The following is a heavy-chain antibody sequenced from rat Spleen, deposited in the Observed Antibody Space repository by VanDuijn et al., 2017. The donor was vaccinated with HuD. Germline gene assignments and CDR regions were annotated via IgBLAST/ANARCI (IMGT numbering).Heavy chain of an antibody. CDR1: GFSLMDYS. J-gene: IGHJ3*01. CDR3: TRDHSYWGSYYPGGFAY. Sequence: QVQLKESGPGLVKPSETLSLTCTVSGFSLMDYSVHWIRQPPGKGLEWMGRMKYDGDTYYNSALKSRLSIRRDTSKSQVFLKMDSLQTEDTAIYFCTRDHSYWGSYYPGGFAYWGQGTLVTVSS. V-gene: IGHV2S30*01. CDR2: MKYDGDT. D-gene: IGHD1-12*01.